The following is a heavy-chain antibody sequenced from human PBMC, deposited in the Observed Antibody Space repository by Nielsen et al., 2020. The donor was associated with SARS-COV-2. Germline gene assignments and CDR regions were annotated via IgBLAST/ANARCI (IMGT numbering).Heavy chain of an antibody. CDR2: IYYSGST. Sequence: WIRQPPGQGLEWIGSIYYSGSTYYNPSLKSRVTISVNTSKNQFSLKLSPVTAAGTAVYYCARHGTYYDFWSGYFDAFDIWGQGTMVTVSS. J-gene: IGHJ3*02. CDR3: ARHGTYYDFWSGYFDAFDI. D-gene: IGHD3-3*01. V-gene: IGHV4-39*01.